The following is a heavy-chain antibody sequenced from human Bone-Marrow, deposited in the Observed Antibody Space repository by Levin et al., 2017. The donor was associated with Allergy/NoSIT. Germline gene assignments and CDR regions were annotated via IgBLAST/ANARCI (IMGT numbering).Heavy chain of an antibody. CDR1: GYSFTTYW. CDR2: IYPADSDI. Sequence: GESLKISCKGSGYSFTTYWIGWVRQMPGKGLEWMAMIYPADSDIRYSPSFEGQVTISADNSINTAYLQWNSLKASDTAMYFCARHQGVGRGSYGTDYWGQGTLVTVSS. CDR3: ARHQGVGRGSYGTDY. D-gene: IGHD1-26*01. J-gene: IGHJ4*02. V-gene: IGHV5-51*01.